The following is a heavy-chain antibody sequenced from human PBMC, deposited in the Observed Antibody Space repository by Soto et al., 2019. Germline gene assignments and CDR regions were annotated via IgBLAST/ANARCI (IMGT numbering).Heavy chain of an antibody. J-gene: IGHJ4*02. V-gene: IGHV4-61*01. CDR3: ARVHSGYDFWSDYSHFDY. Sequence: PSETLFLTXAVSGGSVSSGSYYWSWIRQPPGKGLEWIGYIYYSGSTSYNPYLKSRVTISVDTSKNQFSLKLSSVTAADTAVYYCARVHSGYDFWSDYSHFDYWGQGTLVTVSS. D-gene: IGHD3-3*01. CDR2: IYYSGST. CDR1: GGSVSSGSYY.